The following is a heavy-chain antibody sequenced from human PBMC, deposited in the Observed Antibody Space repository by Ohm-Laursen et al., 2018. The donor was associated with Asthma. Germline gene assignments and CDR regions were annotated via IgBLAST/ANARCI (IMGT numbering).Heavy chain of an antibody. Sequence: GSLRLSCAASGFTFSDYAIHWVRQIPGKGLEWVASISTASSFIYYADSVRGRFTTSRDNARNSVYLQMNSLRAEDTALYYCARIGPEWELPGREYSLHHWGEGTLVTVSS. CDR3: ARIGPEWELPGREYSLHH. V-gene: IGHV3-21*01. CDR2: ISTASSFI. CDR1: GFTFSDYA. D-gene: IGHD1-26*01. J-gene: IGHJ1*01.